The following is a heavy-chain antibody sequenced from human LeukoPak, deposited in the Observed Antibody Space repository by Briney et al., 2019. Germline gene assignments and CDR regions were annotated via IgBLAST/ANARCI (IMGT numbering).Heavy chain of an antibody. CDR1: GFTFSSYA. Sequence: GGFLRLSCAASGFTFSSYAMSWVRQAPGKGLEWVSAISGSGGSTYYADSVKGRFTISRDNSKNTLYLQMNSLRAEDTAVYYCAKGVSSYDYYDYWGQGTLVTVSS. CDR2: ISGSGGST. D-gene: IGHD3-22*01. V-gene: IGHV3-23*01. J-gene: IGHJ4*02. CDR3: AKGVSSYDYYDY.